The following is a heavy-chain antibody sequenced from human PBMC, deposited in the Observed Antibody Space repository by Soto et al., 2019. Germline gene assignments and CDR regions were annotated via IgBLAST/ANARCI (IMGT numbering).Heavy chain of an antibody. Sequence: LRLSCAASEFTFSTYAMSWVRQAPGKGLEWVSSIGSGGSPTYYADSVKGRFTISRDNSKNTLYLQMNSLRAEDTAVYYCAKGALSTYFDWGQGTLVTVSS. V-gene: IGHV3-23*01. D-gene: IGHD3-9*01. CDR1: EFTFSTYA. CDR2: IGSGGSPT. J-gene: IGHJ4*02. CDR3: AKGALSTYFD.